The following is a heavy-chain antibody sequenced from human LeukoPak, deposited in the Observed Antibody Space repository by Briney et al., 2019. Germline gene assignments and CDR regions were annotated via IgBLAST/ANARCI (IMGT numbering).Heavy chain of an antibody. CDR3: ARGRGRTRTAAGYYYYYMDV. J-gene: IGHJ6*03. D-gene: IGHD6-13*01. CDR1: GYTFTSYD. V-gene: IGHV1-8*01. Sequence: ASVKVSCTASGYTFTSYDINWVRQATGQGLEWMGWMNPNSGNTGYAQKFQGRGTMTRNTSISTAYMELSSLRSEDTAVYYCARGRGRTRTAAGYYYYYMDVWGKGTTVTISS. CDR2: MNPNSGNT.